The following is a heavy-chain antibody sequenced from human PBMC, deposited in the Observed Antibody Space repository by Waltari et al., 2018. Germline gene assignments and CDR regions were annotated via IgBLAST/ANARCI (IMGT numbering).Heavy chain of an antibody. CDR3: ARHLHY. CDR1: GSIFSNYW. CDR2: IREDGGVA. Sequence: EEQLVESGGGLVQPGGSLRLSCVASGSIFSNYWMHWVRQVPGKGLVWVSRIREDGGVANYADSVQGRFTVSRDNARNTLYLQMDSLRVEDTAVYYCARHLHYWGQGTLVTVSS. J-gene: IGHJ4*02. V-gene: IGHV3-74*01.